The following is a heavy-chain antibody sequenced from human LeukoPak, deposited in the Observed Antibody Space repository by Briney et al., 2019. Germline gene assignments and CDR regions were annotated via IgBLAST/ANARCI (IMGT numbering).Heavy chain of an antibody. D-gene: IGHD3-22*01. CDR3: ARASIGYYDSSGYVFDY. CDR1: GFTFSTYS. CDR2: ISYTNII. J-gene: IGHJ4*02. Sequence: GGSLRLSCAASGFTFSTYSMNWVRQAPGKGLEWVSYISYTNIIYYADSVKGRFSISRDNAKNSLYLQMNSLRAEDTAVYYCARASIGYYDSSGYVFDYWGQGTLVTVSS. V-gene: IGHV3-48*01.